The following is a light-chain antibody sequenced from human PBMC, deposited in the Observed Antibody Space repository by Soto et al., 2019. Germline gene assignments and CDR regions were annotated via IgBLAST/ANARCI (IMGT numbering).Light chain of an antibody. V-gene: IGKV1-39*01. CDR3: QQSYGTPT. CDR2: AAS. Sequence: DIQMTQSPSSLSASVGDRVTITCRASQNIKRYLNWYQQKPGKAPKFLIYAASSLESGVPSRFSGSGSGTDFTLTITSLQPEDFATYYCQQSYGTPTFGQGTKVEVK. J-gene: IGKJ1*01. CDR1: QNIKRY.